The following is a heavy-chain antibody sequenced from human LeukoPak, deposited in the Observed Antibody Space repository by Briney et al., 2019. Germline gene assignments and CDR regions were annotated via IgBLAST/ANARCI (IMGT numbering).Heavy chain of an antibody. J-gene: IGHJ4*02. V-gene: IGHV3-23*01. CDR1: GFTFSSYA. D-gene: IGHD4-23*01. Sequence: GGSLRLSCAASGFTFSSYAMSWVRQAPGKGLEWVSAISGSGGSTYYGDSVKGRFTISRDNSKNTLYLQMNSLRAEDTAVYYCAKGGMTMVVTGWYYFDYWGQGTLVTVSS. CDR2: ISGSGGST. CDR3: AKGGMTMVVTGWYYFDY.